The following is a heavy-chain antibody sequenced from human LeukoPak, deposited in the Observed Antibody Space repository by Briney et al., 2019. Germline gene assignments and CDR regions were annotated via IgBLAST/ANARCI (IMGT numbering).Heavy chain of an antibody. CDR2: IKEDGSQQ. CDR1: GFTFSSYG. D-gene: IGHD4-11*01. V-gene: IGHV3-7*01. Sequence: GGSLRLSCAASGFTFSSYGMHWVRQAPGKGLEWLANIKEDGSQQFSVDSAKGRFTISRDNAKNSLYLQMNSLRVEDTGIYYCARDSNAFYYTDVWGKGTTATVSS. CDR3: ARDSNAFYYTDV. J-gene: IGHJ6*03.